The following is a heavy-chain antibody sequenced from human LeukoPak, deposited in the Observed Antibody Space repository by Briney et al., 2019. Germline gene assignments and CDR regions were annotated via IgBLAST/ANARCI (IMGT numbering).Heavy chain of an antibody. CDR1: GGSFSGYY. J-gene: IGHJ3*02. CDR3: AAFYDSSGYYYGANDAFDI. CDR2: INHSGST. V-gene: IGHV4-34*01. D-gene: IGHD3-22*01. Sequence: PSETLSLTCAVYGGSFSGYYWSWIRQPPGKGLEWIGEINHSGSTNYNPSLKSRVTISVDTSKNQFSLKLSSVTAADTAVYYCAAFYDSSGYYYGANDAFDIWGQGTMVTVSS.